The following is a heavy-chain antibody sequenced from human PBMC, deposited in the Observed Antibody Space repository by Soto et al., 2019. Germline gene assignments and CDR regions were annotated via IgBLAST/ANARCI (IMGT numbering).Heavy chain of an antibody. Sequence: QVQLQESGPGLVKPSETLSLTCTVSGGSISSYYWSWIRQPPGKGLEWIGYIYYSGSTNYNPSLKSRVNISVDTSKNQFSLKRSSVTAADTAVYYCARERGTVGDFDYWGQGTLVTVSS. CDR2: IYYSGST. D-gene: IGHD3-16*01. CDR3: ARERGTVGDFDY. CDR1: GGSISSYY. J-gene: IGHJ4*02. V-gene: IGHV4-59*01.